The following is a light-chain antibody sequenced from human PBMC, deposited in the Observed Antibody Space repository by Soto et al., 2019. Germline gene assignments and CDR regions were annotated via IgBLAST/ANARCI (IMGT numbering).Light chain of an antibody. J-gene: IGKJ4*01. CDR2: GAS. CDR3: QQSYSTLVLT. CDR1: QGVDSD. V-gene: IGKV1-39*01. Sequence: IQMTQSPSSLSASVGDSVTITCRASQGVDSDLSWYQQRPGKAPKLLIYGASNLHSGVPSRFSGRGSGTLFTLIISSLQPEDVATYYCQQSYSTLVLTFGGGTKVELK.